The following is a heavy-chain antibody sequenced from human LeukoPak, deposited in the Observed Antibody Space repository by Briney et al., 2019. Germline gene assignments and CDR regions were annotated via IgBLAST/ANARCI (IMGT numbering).Heavy chain of an antibody. CDR1: GFTFSSYG. CDR3: ARRGAVAGTVDY. V-gene: IGHV3-30*02. CDR2: IRYDGSNR. J-gene: IGHJ4*02. D-gene: IGHD6-19*01. Sequence: GGSLRLSCAASGFTFSSYGMHWVRQAPGKGLEWVAFIRYDGSNRYYADSVKGRFTISRDNSKNTLYLQMNSLRAEDTAVYYCARRGAVAGTVDYWGQGTLVTVSS.